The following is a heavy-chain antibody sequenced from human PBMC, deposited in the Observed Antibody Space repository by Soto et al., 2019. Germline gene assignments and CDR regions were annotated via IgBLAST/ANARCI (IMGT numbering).Heavy chain of an antibody. V-gene: IGHV4-39*01. Sequence: SETLSLTCTVSGGSISSSSYYWGWRRQPPGKGLEWIGSIYYSGSTYYNPSLKSRVTISVDTSKNQFSLKLSSVTAADTAVYYCARPSGSYDYYYYGMDVWGQGTTVTV. CDR3: ARPSGSYDYYYYGMDV. J-gene: IGHJ6*02. D-gene: IGHD1-26*01. CDR2: IYYSGST. CDR1: GGSISSSSYY.